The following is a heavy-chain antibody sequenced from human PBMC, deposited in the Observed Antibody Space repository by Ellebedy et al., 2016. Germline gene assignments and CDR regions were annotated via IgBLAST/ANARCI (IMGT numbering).Heavy chain of an antibody. Sequence: SVKVSXXASGYTFTSSGITWVRQAPGQGLEWMGGIIPIFGTANYAQKFQGRVTITADESTSTAYMELSSLRSEDTAVYYCAHYDYGDYVGYFDYWGQGTLVTVSS. CDR2: IIPIFGTA. CDR3: AHYDYGDYVGYFDY. D-gene: IGHD4-17*01. J-gene: IGHJ4*02. CDR1: GYTFTSSG. V-gene: IGHV1-69*13.